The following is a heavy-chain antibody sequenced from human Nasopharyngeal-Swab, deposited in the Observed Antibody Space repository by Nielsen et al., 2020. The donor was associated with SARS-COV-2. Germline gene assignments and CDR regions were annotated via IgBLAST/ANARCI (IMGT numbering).Heavy chain of an antibody. D-gene: IGHD1-20*01. CDR2: IYSGGST. Sequence: GESLKISCAASGFTVSSNYMSWVRQAPGKGLEWVSVIYSGGSTYYADSVKGRFTISRDNSKNTLYLQMNSPRAEDTAVYYCARESLLNWNDYYWGQGTLVTVSS. J-gene: IGHJ4*02. CDR3: ARESLLNWNDYY. CDR1: GFTVSSNY. V-gene: IGHV3-66*01.